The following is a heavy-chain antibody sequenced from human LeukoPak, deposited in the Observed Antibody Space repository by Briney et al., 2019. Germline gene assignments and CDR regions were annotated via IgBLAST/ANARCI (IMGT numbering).Heavy chain of an antibody. V-gene: IGHV3-74*01. CDR3: ARDLAARPFYYYHYMDV. Sequence: GGSLRLSCAASGFTFSNYWMHWVRQTPGRGLVWVSLINSDGSSISYAHSVKGRFTISRDNAKNSLYLQMNSLRAEDTAVYYCARDLAARPFYYYHYMDVWGKGTTVTVSS. J-gene: IGHJ6*03. CDR2: INSDGSSI. CDR1: GFTFSNYW. D-gene: IGHD6-6*01.